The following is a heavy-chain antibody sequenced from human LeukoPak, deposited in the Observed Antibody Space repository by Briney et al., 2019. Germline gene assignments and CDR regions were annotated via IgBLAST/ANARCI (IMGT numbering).Heavy chain of an antibody. CDR2: IYRGGSP. Sequence: GGSLRLSCAVSGFTDSNNYMAGAGQPPEKAVELFSVIYRGGSPYPADPLEGRFNISRDFSKEALSLQMNSLRAEDTAVYYCAGEGISMVRERLGAFDIWGQGTMVTVSS. CDR3: AGEGISMVRERLGAFDI. CDR1: GFTDSNNY. D-gene: IGHD3-10*01. J-gene: IGHJ3*02. V-gene: IGHV3-53*01.